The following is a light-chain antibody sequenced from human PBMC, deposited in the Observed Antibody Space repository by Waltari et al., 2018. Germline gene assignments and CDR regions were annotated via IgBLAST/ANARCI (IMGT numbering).Light chain of an antibody. J-gene: IGKJ2*01. CDR2: KAS. CDR3: QQYNSYRYT. CDR1: QSISSW. V-gene: IGKV1-5*03. Sequence: DIQMTQSPSPLSASVGTRPTIPCRASQSISSWLAWYQQKPGKAPKLLIYKASSLESGVPSRFSGSGSGTEFTLTISSLQPDDFATYYCQQYNSYRYTFGQGTKLEIK.